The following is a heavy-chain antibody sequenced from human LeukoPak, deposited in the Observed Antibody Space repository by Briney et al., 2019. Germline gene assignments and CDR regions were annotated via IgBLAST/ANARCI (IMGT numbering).Heavy chain of an antibody. Sequence: GGSLRLSCAASGFSFSSYAMNWVRQAPGKGLEWVSVIYSGGSTYYADSVKGRFTISRDNSKNTLYLQMNSLRAEDTAVYYCAKEIAAAGRGDYMDVWGKGTTVTVSS. D-gene: IGHD6-13*01. CDR1: GFSFSSYA. J-gene: IGHJ6*03. CDR2: IYSGGST. V-gene: IGHV3-66*01. CDR3: AKEIAAAGRGDYMDV.